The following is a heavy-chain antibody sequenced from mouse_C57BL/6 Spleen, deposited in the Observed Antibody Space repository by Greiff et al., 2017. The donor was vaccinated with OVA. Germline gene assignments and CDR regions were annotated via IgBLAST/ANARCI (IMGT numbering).Heavy chain of an antibody. D-gene: IGHD1-2*01. Sequence: QVQLQQSGAELVKPGASVKISCKASGYAFSSYWMNWVKQRPGKGLEWIGQIYPGDGDTNYNGKFKGKATLTADKSSSTAYMQLSSLTSEDSAVYVCARRVTTAHWYFDVWGTGTTVTVSS. J-gene: IGHJ1*03. CDR1: GYAFSSYW. CDR2: IYPGDGDT. CDR3: ARRVTTAHWYFDV. V-gene: IGHV1-80*01.